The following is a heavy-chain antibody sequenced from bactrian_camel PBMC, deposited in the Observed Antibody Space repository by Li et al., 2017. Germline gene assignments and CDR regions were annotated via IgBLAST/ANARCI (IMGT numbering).Heavy chain of an antibody. CDR3: ANSRERYSDYVHVY. V-gene: IGHV3S6*01. Sequence: VQLVESGGGLVQPGESLRLSCTHSGFSASSLWMYWVRQAPGKGHEGVAIIESVGATTYADSVKGRFTISRDIAKNTLYLHLNSLKTEDTAMYYCANSRERYSDYVHVYWGQGTQVTVS. J-gene: IGHJ4*01. D-gene: IGHD4*01. CDR1: GFSASSLW. CDR2: IESVGAT.